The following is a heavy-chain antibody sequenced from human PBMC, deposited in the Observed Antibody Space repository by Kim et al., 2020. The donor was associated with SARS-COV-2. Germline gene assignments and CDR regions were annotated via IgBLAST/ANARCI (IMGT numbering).Heavy chain of an antibody. CDR1: GDSVSSNSAA. D-gene: IGHD1-26*01. CDR2: TYYRSKWYN. Sequence: SQTLSLTCAISGDSVSSNSAAWSWIRQSPSRGLEWLGRTYYRSKWYNEYAVSVKSRITFNPDSSKNQFSLQLNSVTPEDTAVYYCARGGAQATKGSFDYWGQGTLVTVSS. CDR3: ARGGAQATKGSFDY. J-gene: IGHJ4*02. V-gene: IGHV6-1*01.